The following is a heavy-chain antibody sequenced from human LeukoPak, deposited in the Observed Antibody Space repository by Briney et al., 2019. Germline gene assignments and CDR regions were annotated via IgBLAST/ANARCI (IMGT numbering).Heavy chain of an antibody. Sequence: HPGGSLRLSCAASGFTFSSYSMNWVRQAPGKGLEWVSYISSSSSTIYYADSVKGRFTISRDNAKNSLYLQMNSLRAEDTAVYYCARDLYGSGSYYSGLIGYWGQGTLVTVSS. CDR2: ISSSSSTI. CDR1: GFTFSSYS. V-gene: IGHV3-48*01. CDR3: ARDLYGSGSYYSGLIGY. J-gene: IGHJ4*02. D-gene: IGHD3-10*01.